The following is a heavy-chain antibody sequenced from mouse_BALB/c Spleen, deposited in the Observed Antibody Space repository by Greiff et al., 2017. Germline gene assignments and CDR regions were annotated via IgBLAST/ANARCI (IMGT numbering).Heavy chain of an antibody. V-gene: IGHV5-12-1*01. Sequence: EVMLVESGGGLVKPGGSLKLSCAASGFAFSSYDMSWVRQTPEKRLEWVAYISSGGGSTYYPDTVKGRFTISRDNAKNTLYLQMSSLKSEDTAMYYCARRSGTYWYFDVWGAGTTVTVSS. CDR3: ARRSGTYWYFDV. J-gene: IGHJ1*01. D-gene: IGHD4-1*01. CDR2: ISSGGGST. CDR1: GFAFSSYD.